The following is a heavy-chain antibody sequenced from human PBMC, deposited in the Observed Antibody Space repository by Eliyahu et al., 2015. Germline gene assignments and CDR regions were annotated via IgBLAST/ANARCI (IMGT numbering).Heavy chain of an antibody. CDR3: ARDGDIVVVPAVYNAFDI. CDR2: IWYDGSNK. J-gene: IGHJ3*02. CDR1: SSYG. V-gene: IGHV3-33*01. Sequence: SSYGMHWVRQAPGKGLEWVAVIWYDGSNKYYADSVKGRFTISRDNSKNTLYLQMNSLRAEDTAVYYCARDGDIVVVPAVYNAFDIWGQGTMVTVSS. D-gene: IGHD2-2*01.